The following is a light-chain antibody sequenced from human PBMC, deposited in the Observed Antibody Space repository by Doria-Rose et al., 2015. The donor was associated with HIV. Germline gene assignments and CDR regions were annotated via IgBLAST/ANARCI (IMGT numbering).Light chain of an antibody. Sequence: EIVLTQSPGTLSLSPGERATLSCRASQSFSSTYLAWYQQKPVQAPSLLIYDGSSRATGIPDSFSASGSGTDFTLTINRLEPEDFALYYCHQYGTSWTFGQGTKVEI. J-gene: IGKJ1*01. CDR3: HQYGTSWT. CDR2: DGS. V-gene: IGKV3-20*01. CDR1: QSFSSTY.